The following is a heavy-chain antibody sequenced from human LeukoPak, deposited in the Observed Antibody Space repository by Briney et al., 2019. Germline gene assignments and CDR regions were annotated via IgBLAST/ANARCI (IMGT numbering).Heavy chain of an antibody. CDR3: ARETVVTGPYYFDY. V-gene: IGHV3-48*04. CDR1: GFTFSSYS. CDR2: ISSSSSTI. D-gene: IGHD4-23*01. Sequence: PGGSLRLSCAASGFTFSSYSMNWVRQAPGKGLEWVSYISSSSSTIYYADSVKGRFTISRDNAKNSLYLQMNSLRAEDTAVYYCARETVVTGPYYFDYWGQGTLVTVSS. J-gene: IGHJ4*02.